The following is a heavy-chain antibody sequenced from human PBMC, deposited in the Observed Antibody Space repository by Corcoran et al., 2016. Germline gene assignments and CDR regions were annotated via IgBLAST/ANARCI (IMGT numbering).Heavy chain of an antibody. CDR2: ISSSSSYI. CDR1: GFTFSSSS. V-gene: IGHV3-21*01. Sequence: EVQLVESGGGLVKPGRSLRLSCAASGFTFSSSSMNWVRQAPGKGLEWVSSISSSSSYIYYADSVMGRFTTSRDNATNSLYLQMNSLRAEETAVYYGARVASDIVVVPAASLPYGMDVWGQGTTVTVSS. J-gene: IGHJ6*02. CDR3: ARVASDIVVVPAASLPYGMDV. D-gene: IGHD2-2*01.